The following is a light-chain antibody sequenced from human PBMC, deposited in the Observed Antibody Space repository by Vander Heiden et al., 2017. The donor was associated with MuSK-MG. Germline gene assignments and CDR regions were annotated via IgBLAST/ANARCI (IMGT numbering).Light chain of an antibody. CDR1: QSVSSNY. J-gene: IGKJ2*01. CDR2: GAF. Sequence: EIVLTQSPGTLSLSPGERATLSCRASQSVSSNYLAWYQQKPGQAPRLIIYGAFSSANGIPDRFSGSGCGTDFTLTSSRREHEDFAVYYWHQDCSSFTFGQGTKVXIK. V-gene: IGKV3-20*01. CDR3: HQDCSSFT.